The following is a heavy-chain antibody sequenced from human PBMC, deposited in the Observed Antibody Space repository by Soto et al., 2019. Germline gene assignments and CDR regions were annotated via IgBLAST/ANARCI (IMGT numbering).Heavy chain of an antibody. CDR3: ARDLTAAGLGGMDV. D-gene: IGHD6-25*01. CDR1: GYSISSGYY. Sequence: SETLSLTCAVSGYSISSGYYWCWSRQPPGKVLEWFGTIYHSGFTYYNPSLKSRVTMTVDTSKNQFSLKLTSVTAADTAMYYCARDLTAAGLGGMDVWGQGTTVTVSS. CDR2: IYHSGFT. V-gene: IGHV4-38-2*02. J-gene: IGHJ6*02.